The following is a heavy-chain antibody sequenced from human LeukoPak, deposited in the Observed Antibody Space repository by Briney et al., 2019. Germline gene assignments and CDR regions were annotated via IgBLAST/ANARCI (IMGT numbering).Heavy chain of an antibody. Sequence: PLASVKVSCKASGYTFTSYDINWVRQATGQGLEWMGWMNPNSGNTGYAQKFQGRVTMTRNTSISTAYMELSSLRSEDTAIYYCARLFFPGRLDYYHYGMNVWGQGTTVTVSS. CDR2: MNPNSGNT. D-gene: IGHD6-19*01. CDR1: GYTFTSYD. V-gene: IGHV1-8*01. CDR3: ARLFFPGRLDYYHYGMNV. J-gene: IGHJ6*02.